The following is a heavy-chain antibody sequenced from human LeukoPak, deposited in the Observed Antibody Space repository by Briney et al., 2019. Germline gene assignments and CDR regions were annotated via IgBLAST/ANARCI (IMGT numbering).Heavy chain of an antibody. J-gene: IGHJ1*01. CDR3: ARAPAEIGGYYPEYFRH. D-gene: IGHD3-22*01. CDR1: GFTFSRDW. V-gene: IGHV3-74*01. CDR2: IKSDGST. Sequence: PGGSLRLSCAASGFTFSRDWMHWVRQAPGKGLVWVSRIKSDGSTNYADSVKGRFTISRDNAKNTVSLQMNSLRAEDAGVYYCARAPAEIGGYYPEYFRHWGQGTLVTVSS.